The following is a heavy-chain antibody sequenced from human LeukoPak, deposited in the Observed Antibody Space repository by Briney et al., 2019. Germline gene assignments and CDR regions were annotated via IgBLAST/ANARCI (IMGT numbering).Heavy chain of an antibody. V-gene: IGHV3-48*01. CDR1: GFTFSTYS. CDR3: AKTLVGATAYFDS. J-gene: IGHJ4*02. CDR2: ISSSSSTI. D-gene: IGHD1-26*01. Sequence: GGSLRLSCVAPGFTFSTYSMNWVRQAPGKGLEWVSYISSSSSTIYYADTVKGRFTISRDNSKNTVNLQMNSLRAEDTALYYCAKTLVGATAYFDSWSQGTLVTVSS.